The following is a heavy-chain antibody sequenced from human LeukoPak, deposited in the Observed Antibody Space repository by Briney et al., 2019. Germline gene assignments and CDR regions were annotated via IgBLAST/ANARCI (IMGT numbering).Heavy chain of an antibody. CDR1: GFTFSTYD. CDR2: ISESGGST. Sequence: PGGSLRLSCAASGFTFSTYDMSWIRQAPGKGLEWVAGISESGGSTYYADSVKGRFTISRDNSKKTLYLQMDSLRGEDTAVYYCARGGSYLSAFDIWGQGTMVTVSS. V-gene: IGHV3-23*01. D-gene: IGHD1-26*01. J-gene: IGHJ3*02. CDR3: ARGGSYLSAFDI.